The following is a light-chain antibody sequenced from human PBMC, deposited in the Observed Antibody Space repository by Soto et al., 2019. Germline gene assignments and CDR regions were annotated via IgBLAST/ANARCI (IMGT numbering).Light chain of an antibody. CDR3: QQYDNYDIT. V-gene: IGKV1-33*01. CDR1: QDMNKF. Sequence: IHMTHSPASLSASVLDTVTITCQASQDMNKFVGGYQQKPGKAPTLLIYDVSNLETGVPSRFSGSGSETHFTLTINSLQHEDIATYYCQQYDNYDITFGQGTRLEI. J-gene: IGKJ5*01. CDR2: DVS.